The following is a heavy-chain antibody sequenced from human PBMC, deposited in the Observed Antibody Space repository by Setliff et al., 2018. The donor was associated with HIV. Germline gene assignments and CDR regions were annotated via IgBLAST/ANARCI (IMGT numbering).Heavy chain of an antibody. Sequence: RASVKVSCKPSGGTFNSYAISWVRQAPGQGLEWMGRIIPIFGTADYAQKFQGRVTITADESTSTAYMELSSLTSEDTAVYYCARVKRTSAYDYWGQGTLVTVSS. J-gene: IGHJ4*02. CDR3: ARVKRTSAYDY. D-gene: IGHD2-2*01. CDR2: IIPIFGTA. CDR1: GGTFNSYA. V-gene: IGHV1-69*13.